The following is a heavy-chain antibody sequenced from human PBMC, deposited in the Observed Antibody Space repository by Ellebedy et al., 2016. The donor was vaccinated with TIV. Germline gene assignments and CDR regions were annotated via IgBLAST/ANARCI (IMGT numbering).Heavy chain of an antibody. CDR3: AREGIGSCWYYYDMDV. J-gene: IGHJ6*02. CDR1: GYTFVNYG. D-gene: IGHD6-19*01. CDR2: ISTYSDYT. Sequence: AASVKVSCKASGYTFVNYGISWVRQAPGQGLEWMGWISTYSDYTNYAQNLQGRVTMTTDTSTSTAYMELRSLTSDDTAVYYCAREGIGSCWYYYDMDVWGQGTTVTVSS. V-gene: IGHV1-18*01.